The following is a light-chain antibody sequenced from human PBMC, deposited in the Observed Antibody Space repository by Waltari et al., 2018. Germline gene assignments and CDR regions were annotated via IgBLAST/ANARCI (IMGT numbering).Light chain of an antibody. J-gene: IGKJ1*01. CDR3: QHYLRLPAT. Sequence: EIVLTQPPGTLSLSPGERATLSCRASKSVTRTLAWYQQKPGQAPRLLIYGASNRATGIPDRFSGSGSGTDFSLTISRLEPEDFAVYYCQHYLRLPATFGQGTKVEIK. CDR1: KSVTRT. CDR2: GAS. V-gene: IGKV3-20*01.